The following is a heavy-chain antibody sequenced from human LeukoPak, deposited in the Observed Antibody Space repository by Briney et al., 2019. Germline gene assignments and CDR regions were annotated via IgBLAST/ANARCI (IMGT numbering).Heavy chain of an antibody. CDR3: AKPALNCSGGSCYSWGDWYFDL. V-gene: IGHV3-23*01. J-gene: IGHJ2*01. Sequence: LTCTVSGGSISSYYWSWIRQPPGKGLEWVSAISGSGGSTYYADSVKGRFTISRDNSKNTLYLQMNSLRAEDTAVYYCAKPALNCSGGSCYSWGDWYFDLWGRGTLVTVSS. CDR1: GGSISSYY. CDR2: ISGSGGST. D-gene: IGHD2-15*01.